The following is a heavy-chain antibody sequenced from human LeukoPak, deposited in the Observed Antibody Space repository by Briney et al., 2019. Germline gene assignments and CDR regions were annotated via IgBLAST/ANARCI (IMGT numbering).Heavy chain of an antibody. Sequence: ETLPLTCTVSGGSISSSSYYWGWIRQPPGKGLEWIGSIYYSGSTYYNPSLKSRVTISVDTSKNQFSLKLSSVTAADTAVYYCARLASPYAYHAGFDPWGQGTLVTVSS. V-gene: IGHV4-39*01. CDR2: IYYSGST. CDR3: ARLASPYAYHAGFDP. J-gene: IGHJ5*02. CDR1: GGSISSSSYY. D-gene: IGHD2-2*01.